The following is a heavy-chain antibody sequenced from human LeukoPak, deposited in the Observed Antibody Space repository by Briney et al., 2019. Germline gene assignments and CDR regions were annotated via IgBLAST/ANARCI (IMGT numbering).Heavy chain of an antibody. D-gene: IGHD5-12*01. V-gene: IGHV3-33*01. CDR3: ARDREGGWLTFDY. J-gene: IGHJ4*02. CDR2: IWYDGSNK. CDR1: GLTFRSYG. Sequence: PGRSLRLSCAASGLTFRSYGMHWVRQAPGKGLEWVAIIWYDGSNKYYVDSVKGRFTISRDNAKNSLYLQMNSLRAEDTAVYYCARDREGGWLTFDYWGQGTLVTVSS.